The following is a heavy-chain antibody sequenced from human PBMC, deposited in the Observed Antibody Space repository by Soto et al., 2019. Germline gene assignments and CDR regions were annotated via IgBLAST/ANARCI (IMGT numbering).Heavy chain of an antibody. CDR1: GFTFSSYW. V-gene: IGHV3-74*01. CDR2: IKYDGGSA. CDR3: ARGVPGHYGFDV. D-gene: IGHD1-1*01. J-gene: IGHJ3*01. Sequence: EVQLVESGGGLVQPGGSLRLSCAASGFTFSSYWMHWVRQAPGKGLVWVSRIKYDGGSANYADSVKGRFTISRDNAENKVYLQMNSLRAEDTAVYYCARGVPGHYGFDVWGQGTMVTVSS.